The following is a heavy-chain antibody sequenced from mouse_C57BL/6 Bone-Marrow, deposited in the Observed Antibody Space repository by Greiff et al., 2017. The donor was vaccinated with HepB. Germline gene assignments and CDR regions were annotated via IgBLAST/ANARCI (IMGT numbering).Heavy chain of an antibody. D-gene: IGHD1-1*01. CDR1: GYAFSSSW. CDR2: IYPGDGDT. Sequence: QVHVKQSGPELVKPGASVKISCKASGYAFSSSWMNWVKQRPGKGLEWIGRIYPGDGDTNYNGKFKGKATLTADKSSSTAYMQLSSLTSEDSAVYFCARRPYGWYFDVWGTGTTVTVSS. V-gene: IGHV1-82*01. J-gene: IGHJ1*03. CDR3: ARRPYGWYFDV.